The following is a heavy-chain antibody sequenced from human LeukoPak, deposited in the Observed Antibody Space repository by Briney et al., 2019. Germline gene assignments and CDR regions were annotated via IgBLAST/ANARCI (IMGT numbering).Heavy chain of an antibody. V-gene: IGHV3-15*01. Sequence: GGSLRLSCEVSGFSVNDGWMNWVRQAPGKGLDWVANIKSRTDDGTTEYAAPVNGRFSVSVDGSKNTFYLQMNSLKAEDTALYYCTTKLGFTYGVDFWGQGTLVTVSA. CDR2: IKSRTDDGTT. CDR1: GFSVNDGW. D-gene: IGHD5-18*01. J-gene: IGHJ4*02. CDR3: TTKLGFTYGVDF.